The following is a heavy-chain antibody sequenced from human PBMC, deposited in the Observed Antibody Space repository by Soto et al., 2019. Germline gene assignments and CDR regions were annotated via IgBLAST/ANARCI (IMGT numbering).Heavy chain of an antibody. CDR1: GFTFSDHY. D-gene: IGHD1-26*01. J-gene: IGHJ3*01. V-gene: IGHV3-11*01. CDR2: MTPSGSSS. CDR3: ARELSGNYFAFDS. Sequence: PGGSLRLSCAASGFTFSDHYMSWIRQAPGKGLEWISYMTPSGSSSSYADSVKGRFTISRDNAKNSLYLQMNSLRGDDTAVYYCARELSGNYFAFDSWGQGTMVTVSS.